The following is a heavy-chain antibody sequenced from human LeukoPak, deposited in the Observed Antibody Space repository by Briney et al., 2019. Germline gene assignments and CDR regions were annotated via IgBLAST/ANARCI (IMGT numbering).Heavy chain of an antibody. CDR1: GYTFTTYD. Sequence: EASVKVSCKASGYTFTTYDINWVRQATGQGLEWMGWMNPNSGNTGYAQKFQGRVTMTRNTSISTAYMDLSSLTSGDTAVYYCARTPRNGHIESWGQGALVTVSS. J-gene: IGHJ5*01. V-gene: IGHV1-8*01. D-gene: IGHD5-24*01. CDR2: MNPNSGNT. CDR3: ARTPRNGHIES.